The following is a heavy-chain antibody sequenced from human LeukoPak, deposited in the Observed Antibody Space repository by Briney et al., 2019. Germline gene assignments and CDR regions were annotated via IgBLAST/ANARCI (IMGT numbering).Heavy chain of an antibody. Sequence: GRSLRLSCAASGFTFTSYSMSWVRQAPGKGLEWVSSISGSGGRTYYEDSVKSRFTITRDNSKNTLYLQMNSMRDEDTAVYYCAKDKAAFPDFDYWGQGTLVTVSS. V-gene: IGHV3-23*01. D-gene: IGHD2-15*01. J-gene: IGHJ4*02. CDR1: GFTFTSYS. CDR2: ISGSGGRT. CDR3: AKDKAAFPDFDY.